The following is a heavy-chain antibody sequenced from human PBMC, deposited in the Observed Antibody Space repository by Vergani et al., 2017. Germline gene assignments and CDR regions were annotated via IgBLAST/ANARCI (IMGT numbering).Heavy chain of an antibody. CDR1: GFTFSSYA. Sequence: QVQLVESGGGVVQPGRSLRLSCAASGFTFSSYAMHWVRQAPGKGLEWVAVISYDGSNKYYADSVKGRFTISRDNSKNTLYLQMNTLRAEDTAIYYCAKGTYSGSFTWFDPWGQGILVTVSS. V-gene: IGHV3-30-3*01. CDR2: ISYDGSNK. D-gene: IGHD1-26*01. J-gene: IGHJ5*02. CDR3: AKGTYSGSFTWFDP.